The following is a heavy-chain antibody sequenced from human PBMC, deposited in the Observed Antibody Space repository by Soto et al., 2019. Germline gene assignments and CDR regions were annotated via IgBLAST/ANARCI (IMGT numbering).Heavy chain of an antibody. CDR1: GFTFSSYA. CDR3: AREDFWSGTFDY. Sequence: GGSLRLSCAASGFTFSSYAMHWVRQAPGKGLEWVAVISYDGSNKYYADSVKGRFTISRDNSKNTLYLQMNSLRAEDTAVYYCAREDFWSGTFDYWGQGTLVTVSS. J-gene: IGHJ4*02. D-gene: IGHD3-3*01. CDR2: ISYDGSNK. V-gene: IGHV3-30-3*01.